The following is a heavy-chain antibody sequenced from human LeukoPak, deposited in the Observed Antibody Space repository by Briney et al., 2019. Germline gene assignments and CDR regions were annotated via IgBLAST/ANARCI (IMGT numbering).Heavy chain of an antibody. CDR3: AKDYGTTATAVQLRAPYFDF. CDR2: IWYDGSNS. CDR1: GFRFSSTG. Sequence: GRSLRLSCAASGFRFSSTGMHWVRQAPGKGLQWVALIWYDGSNSVYADSVKGRFTISRDNSNNTVHLQMNNLRAEDTAVYYCAKDYGTTATAVQLRAPYFDFWGQGALVTVAS. J-gene: IGHJ4*02. V-gene: IGHV3-33*06. D-gene: IGHD4-11*01.